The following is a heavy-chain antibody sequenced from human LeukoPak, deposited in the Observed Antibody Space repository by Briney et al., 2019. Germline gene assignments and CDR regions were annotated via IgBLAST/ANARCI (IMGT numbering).Heavy chain of an antibody. D-gene: IGHD3-10*01. CDR1: GYTFTSYY. CDR3: AADRPPYYYGLDAFDI. CDR2: INPSGGST. V-gene: IGHV1-46*01. Sequence: ASVKVSCKASGYTFTSYYMHWVRQAPGQGLEWMGIINPSGGSTSYAQKFQGRVTMTRDTSTSTVYMELSSLRSEDTAVYYCAADRPPYYYGLDAFDIWGQGTMVTVSS. J-gene: IGHJ3*02.